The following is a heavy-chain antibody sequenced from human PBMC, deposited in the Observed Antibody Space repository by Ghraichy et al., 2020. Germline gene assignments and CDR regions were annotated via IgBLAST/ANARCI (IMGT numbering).Heavy chain of an antibody. D-gene: IGHD3-10*01. CDR2: MNTNSGNT. CDR1: GYSFTSYN. J-gene: IGHJ6*02. V-gene: IGHV1-8*01. CDR3: ARYNYYDSGSYYNYGLDV. Sequence: ASVKVSCKASGYSFTSYNINWVRQATGQGLEWMGWMNTNSGNTGYAQKFQGRVTMTWDTSISTAYMELSSLRSEDTAVYYCARYNYYDSGSYYNYGLDVWGQGPRSPSP.